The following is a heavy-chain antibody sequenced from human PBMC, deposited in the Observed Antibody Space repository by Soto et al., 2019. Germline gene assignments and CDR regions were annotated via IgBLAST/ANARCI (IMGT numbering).Heavy chain of an antibody. CDR2: INPNSGGT. CDR3: AREKILADPAQGYFQH. CDR1: GYTFTGYY. D-gene: IGHD3-3*01. J-gene: IGHJ1*01. Sequence: QVQLVQSGAEVKKPGASVKVSCKASGYTFTGYYMHWVRQAPGQGLEWMGWINPNSGGTNYAQKFQGRVTMTRDTSISTAYMELSRLRSDDTAVYYCAREKILADPAQGYFQHWGQGTLVTVSS. V-gene: IGHV1-2*02.